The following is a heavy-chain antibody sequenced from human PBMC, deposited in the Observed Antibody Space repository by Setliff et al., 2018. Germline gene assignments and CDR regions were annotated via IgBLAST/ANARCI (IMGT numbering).Heavy chain of an antibody. J-gene: IGHJ6*02. D-gene: IGHD6-13*01. CDR1: GGTFSSYA. CDR3: ARSEGSSWLSSYYYYYGMDV. CDR2: IIPIFETT. V-gene: IGHV1-69*13. Sequence: GASVKVSCKASGGTFSSYAISWVRQAPGQGLEWMGGIIPIFETTNYVEKFQGRVTITADESTSTAYMELSSLRSEDTAVYYCARSEGSSWLSSYYYYYGMDVWGQGTTVTVSS.